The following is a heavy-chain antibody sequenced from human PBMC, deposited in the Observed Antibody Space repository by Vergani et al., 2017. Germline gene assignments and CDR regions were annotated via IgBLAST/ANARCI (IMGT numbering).Heavy chain of an antibody. J-gene: IGHJ6*02. D-gene: IGHD2-2*01. CDR2: INHSGST. V-gene: IGHV4-34*01. CDR1: GGSFSGYY. Sequence: QVQLQQWGAGLLKPSETLSLTCAVHGGSFSGYYWSWIRPPSGKGLEWIGEINHSGSTNYNPSLKSRVTISVDPSKNQFSLKLGSVTAADTAVYYCARVNRYCSSTSCYVDYYYGMDGWGQGTTVTVSS. CDR3: ARVNRYCSSTSCYVDYYYGMDG.